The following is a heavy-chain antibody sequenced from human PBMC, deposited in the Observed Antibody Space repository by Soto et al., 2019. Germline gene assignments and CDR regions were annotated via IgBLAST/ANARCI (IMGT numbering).Heavy chain of an antibody. CDR3: ARYRRAAVAGYTIDN. V-gene: IGHV4-59*01. CDR1: SGSISSNY. J-gene: IGHJ4*02. CDR2: VYNSGST. Sequence: SETLSLTCTVASGSISSNYWTWIRQPPVKGLEWIGYVYNSGSTNYNTFLKSRVTTSEDPSKSQFSLKANSMTAADTAVYYCARYRRAAVAGYTIDNWGQGILVTVSS. D-gene: IGHD6-19*01.